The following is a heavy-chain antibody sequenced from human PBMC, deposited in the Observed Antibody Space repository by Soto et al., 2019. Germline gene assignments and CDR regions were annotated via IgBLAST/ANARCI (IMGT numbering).Heavy chain of an antibody. CDR3: ARQIYDSDTGPNFQYYFDS. V-gene: IGHV5-10-1*01. Sequence: RGESLKISCKGSGYSFAVYWITWVLQKPGKGLEWMGRIDPSDSQTYYSPSFRGHVTISVTKSITTVFLQWSSLRASDTAMYYCARQIYDSDTGPNFQYYFDSWGQGTTVTVSS. D-gene: IGHD3-22*01. CDR1: GYSFAVYW. J-gene: IGHJ4*02. CDR2: IDPSDSQT.